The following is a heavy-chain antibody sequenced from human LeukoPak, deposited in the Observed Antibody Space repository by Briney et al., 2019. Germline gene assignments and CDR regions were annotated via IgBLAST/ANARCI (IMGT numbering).Heavy chain of an antibody. CDR2: INPSDGST. D-gene: IGHD2-15*01. Sequence: AAVKVSCKPSGYTFTNYFIHWVRQAAGQGLDWMGMINPSDGSTDYVQKFQGRVTMTRHTSRTEVNIEMNTLRTEHTAIYYCARDGGCSSGGYCRRNYFDYWGQGTLVPVSS. CDR1: GYTFTNYF. J-gene: IGHJ4*02. CDR3: ARDGGCSSGGYCRRNYFDY. V-gene: IGHV1-46*01.